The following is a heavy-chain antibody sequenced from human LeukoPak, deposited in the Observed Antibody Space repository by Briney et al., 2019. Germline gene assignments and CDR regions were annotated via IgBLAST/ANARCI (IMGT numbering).Heavy chain of an antibody. CDR2: IYYSGST. D-gene: IGHD3-10*01. Sequence: ASETLSLTCTVSGGSISSYYWSWIRQPPGKGLEWIGYIYYSGSTNYNPSLKSRVTISVDTSKNQFSLKLSSVTAADTAVYYCARGGSGSYDGDYWGQGTLVIVSS. V-gene: IGHV4-59*08. CDR1: GGSISSYY. J-gene: IGHJ4*02. CDR3: ARGGSGSYDGDY.